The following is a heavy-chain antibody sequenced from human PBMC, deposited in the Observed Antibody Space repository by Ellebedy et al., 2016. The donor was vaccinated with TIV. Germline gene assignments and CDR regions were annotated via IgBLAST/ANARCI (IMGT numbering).Heavy chain of an antibody. J-gene: IGHJ6*02. V-gene: IGHV3-48*02. CDR1: GFTFSSYS. CDR2: ISSSSSTI. Sequence: GGSLRLXCAASGFTFSSYSMNWVRQAPGKGLEWVSYISSSSSTIYYADSVKGRFTISRDNAKNSLYLQMNSLRDEDTAVYYCARAPITMVRGFITHYYYYGMDVWGQGTTVTVSS. CDR3: ARAPITMVRGFITHYYYYGMDV. D-gene: IGHD3-10*01.